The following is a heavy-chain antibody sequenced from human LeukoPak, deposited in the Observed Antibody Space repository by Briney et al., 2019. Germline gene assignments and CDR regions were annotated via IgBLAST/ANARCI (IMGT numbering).Heavy chain of an antibody. Sequence: GGSLRLSCTASGFTFGDYAMSWFRQAPGKGLEGVGFIRSKAYGGTTEYAASVKGRFTISRDDSKSIAYLQMNSLKTEDTAVYYCTRVSWYYDILTGYQDYWGQGTLVTVSS. CDR1: GFTFGDYA. CDR2: IRSKAYGGTT. D-gene: IGHD3-9*01. J-gene: IGHJ4*02. CDR3: TRVSWYYDILTGYQDY. V-gene: IGHV3-49*03.